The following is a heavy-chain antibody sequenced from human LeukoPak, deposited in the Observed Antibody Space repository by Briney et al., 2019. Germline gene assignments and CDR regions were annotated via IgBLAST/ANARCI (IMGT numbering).Heavy chain of an antibody. J-gene: IGHJ6*02. CDR3: ARASAHQKECGYSYGYCAPAYGMDV. Sequence: ASVKVSCKASGYTFTSYYMHWVRQAPGQGLEWMGIINPSGGSTSYAQKFQGRVTMTRDTSTSTAYMELRSLRSDDTAVYYCARASAHQKECGYSYGYCAPAYGMDVWGQGTTVTVSS. D-gene: IGHD5-18*01. CDR1: GYTFTSYY. CDR2: INPSGGST. V-gene: IGHV1-46*01.